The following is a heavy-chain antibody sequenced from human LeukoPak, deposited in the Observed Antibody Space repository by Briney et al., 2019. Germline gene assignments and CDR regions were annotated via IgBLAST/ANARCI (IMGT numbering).Heavy chain of an antibody. CDR3: ARDLGYCTSITCYGPGGSFDM. J-gene: IGHJ3*02. CDR2: IYTGGTT. Sequence: GGSLRLSCAASGLTVSSNYMSWVRQAPGKGLEWVSVIYTGGTTHYADSVKARFTFSRDNSKNTLYLQMNSLRAEDTAVYYCARDLGYCTSITCYGPGGSFDMWGRGTMVTVSS. V-gene: IGHV3-66*01. CDR1: GLTVSSNY. D-gene: IGHD2-2*01.